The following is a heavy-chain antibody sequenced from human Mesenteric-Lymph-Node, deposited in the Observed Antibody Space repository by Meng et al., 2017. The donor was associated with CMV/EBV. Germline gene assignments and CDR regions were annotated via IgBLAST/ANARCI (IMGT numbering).Heavy chain of an antibody. Sequence: GESLKISCAASGFTFSDYYMFWIRQPPGRGLEWVSYTSSTGTTKYYADSVKGRFTISRDNAKNSLYLQMNSLRAEDTAVYYCARARPDYYYGMDVWGQGTTVTVSS. J-gene: IGHJ6*02. CDR2: TSSTGTTK. D-gene: IGHD6-6*01. CDR1: GFTFSDYY. V-gene: IGHV3-11*04. CDR3: ARARPDYYYGMDV.